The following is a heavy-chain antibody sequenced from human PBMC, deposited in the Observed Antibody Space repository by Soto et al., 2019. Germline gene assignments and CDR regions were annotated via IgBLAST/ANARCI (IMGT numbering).Heavy chain of an antibody. CDR3: ARDVETTKANYYYYGMDV. CDR1: GFTFSSFA. V-gene: IGHV3-23*01. D-gene: IGHD5-18*01. J-gene: IGHJ6*02. Sequence: EVQLLESGGGLVQPGGSLRLSCAASGFTFSSFAMTWVRQAPGKGLEWVSVISGGGTSTYYAGSVKGRFTISRDNSRNTLSLQMNSLRAEDTAIYYCARDVETTKANYYYYGMDVWGRGTPVTVS. CDR2: ISGGGTST.